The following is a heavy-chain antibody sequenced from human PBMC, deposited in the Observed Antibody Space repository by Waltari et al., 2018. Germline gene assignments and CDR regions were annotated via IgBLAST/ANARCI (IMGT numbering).Heavy chain of an antibody. CDR2: IYHRGST. CDR1: GGSISSGRYS. Sequence: QLQLQESGSELVKPSQTLSLTSAVSGGSISSGRYSWSWIRQPPGKGLEWIGYIYHRGSTYYNPSLKSRVTISVDRSKNQFSLKLSSVTAADTAVYYCARGRGSYAERAFDIWGQGTMVTVSS. D-gene: IGHD1-26*01. CDR3: ARGRGSYAERAFDI. J-gene: IGHJ3*02. V-gene: IGHV4-30-2*01.